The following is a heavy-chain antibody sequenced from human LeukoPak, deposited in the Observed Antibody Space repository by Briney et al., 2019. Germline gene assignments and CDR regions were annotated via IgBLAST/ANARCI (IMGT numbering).Heavy chain of an antibody. CDR1: GFTFSSYA. CDR2: ISYDGSNK. V-gene: IGHV3-30*04. D-gene: IGHD6-19*01. J-gene: IGHJ4*02. Sequence: PGGSLRLSCAASGFTFSSYAMHWVRQAPGKGLERVAVISYDGSNKYYADSVKGRFTISRDNSKNTLYLQMNSLRAEDTAVYYCARDASGYYSSGWYYFDYWGQGTLVTVSS. CDR3: ARDASGYYSSGWYYFDY.